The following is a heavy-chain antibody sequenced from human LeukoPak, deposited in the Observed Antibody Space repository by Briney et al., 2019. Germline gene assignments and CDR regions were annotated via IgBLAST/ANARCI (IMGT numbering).Heavy chain of an antibody. D-gene: IGHD3-22*01. V-gene: IGHV1-69*05. Sequence: SSVKVSCKASGGTFSGYAISWVRQAPGQGLEWMGRIIPIFGTANYAQKFQGRVTITTDESTSTAYMELSSLRSEDTAVYYCARATYYYDSSGYYFSAPLFDYWGQGTLVTVSS. CDR1: GGTFSGYA. CDR2: IIPIFGTA. CDR3: ARATYYYDSSGYYFSAPLFDY. J-gene: IGHJ4*02.